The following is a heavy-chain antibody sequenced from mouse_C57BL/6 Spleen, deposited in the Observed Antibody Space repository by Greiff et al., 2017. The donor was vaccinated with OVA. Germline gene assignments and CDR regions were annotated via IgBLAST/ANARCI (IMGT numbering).Heavy chain of an antibody. D-gene: IGHD1-1*01. CDR1: GYTFTSYW. CDR2: IYPGNSDT. CDR3: TSITAVVPNRYFDV. J-gene: IGHJ1*03. Sequence: VQLQQSGTVLARPGASVKMSCKTSGYTFTSYWMHWVKQRPGQGLEWIGAIYPGNSDTSYNQKFKGKAKLTAVTSASTAYMELSSLTSEDSAVYYCTSITAVVPNRYFDVWGTGTTVTVSS. V-gene: IGHV1-5*01.